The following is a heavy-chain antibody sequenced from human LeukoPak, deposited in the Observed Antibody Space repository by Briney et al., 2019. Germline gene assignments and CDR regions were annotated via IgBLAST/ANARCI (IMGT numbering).Heavy chain of an antibody. J-gene: IGHJ4*02. CDR3: VKAPVTSCRGAYCYPFDS. CDR1: GFTFSSYA. CDR2: ISDSGDST. Sequence: GGSLRLSCAASGFTFSSYAMNWVRQAPGKGLQWVSSISDSGDSTYYADSVKGRFTISRDNSKNTLYLQMNSLRAEDAAVYFCVKAPVTSCRGAYCYPFDSWGQGTLVTVSS. D-gene: IGHD2-21*01. V-gene: IGHV3-23*01.